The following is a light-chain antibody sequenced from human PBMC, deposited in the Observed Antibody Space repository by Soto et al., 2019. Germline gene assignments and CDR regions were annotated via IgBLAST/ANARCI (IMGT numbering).Light chain of an antibody. Sequence: DIQMTQSPSTLSASVGDRVTITCRASQSISSWLAWYQQKPGKAPKLLIYDASSLESGVPSRFSGTGSGTEFTLTISSLQPEDFATYYCQHHNSYKWTFAQGTKVEIK. CDR2: DAS. CDR3: QHHNSYKWT. CDR1: QSISSW. J-gene: IGKJ1*01. V-gene: IGKV1-5*01.